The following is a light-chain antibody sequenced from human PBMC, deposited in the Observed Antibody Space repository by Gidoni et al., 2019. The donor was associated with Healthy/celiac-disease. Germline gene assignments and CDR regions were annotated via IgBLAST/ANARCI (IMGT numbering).Light chain of an antibody. Sequence: QSALTQPASVSGSPGPSITISCTGTSSDVGSYNLVSWYQQHPGKAPKLMIYEVSKRPSGVSNRFSGSKSGNTASLTISGLQAEDEADYYCCSYAGSSTFVVFGGGTKLTV. CDR3: CSYAGSSTFVV. CDR2: EVS. CDR1: SSDVGSYNL. J-gene: IGLJ2*01. V-gene: IGLV2-23*02.